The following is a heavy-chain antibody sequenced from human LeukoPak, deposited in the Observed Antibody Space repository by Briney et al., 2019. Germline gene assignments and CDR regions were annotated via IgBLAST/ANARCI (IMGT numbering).Heavy chain of an antibody. CDR1: GFTFSSYW. V-gene: IGHV3-74*01. CDR2: INSDGSST. Sequence: GGSLRLSCAASGFTFSSYWMHWVRQAPGKGLVWVSRINSDGSSTSYADSVKGQFTISRDNAKNTRYLQMNSLRAEDTAVYYCARGLAVAGAIIDYWGQGTLVTVSS. D-gene: IGHD6-19*01. CDR3: ARGLAVAGAIIDY. J-gene: IGHJ4*02.